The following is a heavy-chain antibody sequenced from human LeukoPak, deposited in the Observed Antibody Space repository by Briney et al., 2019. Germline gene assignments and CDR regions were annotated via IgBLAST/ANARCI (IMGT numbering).Heavy chain of an antibody. CDR1: GGSISSGGYY. Sequence: TLXLTCTVSGGSISSGGYYWSWIRQHPGKGLEWXXYIYYSGSTYYNPSLKSRVTISVDTSKNQFSLKLSSVTAADTAVYYCARLTVTTNGDYFDYWGQGTLVTVSS. CDR3: ARLTVTTNGDYFDY. J-gene: IGHJ4*02. D-gene: IGHD4-17*01. V-gene: IGHV4-31*03. CDR2: IYYSGST.